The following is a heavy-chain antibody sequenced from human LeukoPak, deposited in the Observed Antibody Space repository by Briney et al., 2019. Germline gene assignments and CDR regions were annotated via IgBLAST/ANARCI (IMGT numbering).Heavy chain of an antibody. V-gene: IGHV3-33*01. CDR2: IWYDGGNK. D-gene: IGHD3-22*01. Sequence: PGRSLRLSCAASGFTFSSYGMHWVRQAPGKGLEWVAVIWYDGGNKYYADSVKGRFTISRDNSKNTLYLQMNSLRAEDTAVYYCARVSSSGYYADYWGQGTLVTVSS. J-gene: IGHJ4*02. CDR3: ARVSSSGYYADY. CDR1: GFTFSSYG.